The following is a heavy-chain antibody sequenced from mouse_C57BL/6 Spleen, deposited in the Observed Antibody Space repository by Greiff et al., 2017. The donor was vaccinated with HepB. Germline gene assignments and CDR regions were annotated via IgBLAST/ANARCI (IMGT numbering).Heavy chain of an antibody. Sequence: EVQLQQSGAELVRPGASVKLSCTASGFNIKDDYMHWVKQRPEQGLEWIGWIDPENGDTEYASKFQGKATITADTSSNTAYLQLSSLTSEDTAVYYCTPLSYLYFDVWGTGTTVTVSS. CDR3: TPLSYLYFDV. CDR1: GFNIKDDY. CDR2: IDPENGDT. V-gene: IGHV14-4*01. J-gene: IGHJ1*03.